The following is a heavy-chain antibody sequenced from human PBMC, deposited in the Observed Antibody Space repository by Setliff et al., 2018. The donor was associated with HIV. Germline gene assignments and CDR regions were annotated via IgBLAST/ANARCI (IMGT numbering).Heavy chain of an antibody. CDR2: INAGNGNI. CDR3: ARDRDTDWAYYFNS. Sequence: ASVKVSCKTSGYTFTSYAIHWVRQAPGQGLEWMGWINAGNGNIKYSPRLLGRVTITRDTSASTVYMEQSSLRSEDTALYYCARDRDTDWAYYFNSWGQGTLVTVSS. V-gene: IGHV1-3*01. CDR1: GYTFTSYA. J-gene: IGHJ4*02. D-gene: IGHD3-9*01.